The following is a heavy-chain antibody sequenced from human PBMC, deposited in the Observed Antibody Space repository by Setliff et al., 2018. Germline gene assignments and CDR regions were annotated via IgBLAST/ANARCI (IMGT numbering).Heavy chain of an antibody. CDR3: AHRRWDGWTYDY. V-gene: IGHV4-4*07. D-gene: IGHD6-19*01. CDR1: GGSITEYY. CDR2: IYSDENT. Sequence: PSETLSLTCSVSGGSITEYYSSWFRQPAGKGLEWIGRIYSDENTDYSPSLKSRVTMSADTSKNQVVLTMTNMDPVDTATYYCAHRRWDGWTYDYWGQGTLVTVSS. J-gene: IGHJ4*02.